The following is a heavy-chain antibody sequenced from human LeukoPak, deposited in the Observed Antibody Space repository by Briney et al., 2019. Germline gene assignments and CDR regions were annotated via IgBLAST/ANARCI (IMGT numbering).Heavy chain of an antibody. D-gene: IGHD5-12*01. J-gene: IGHJ4*02. CDR3: ARIPLGYSGAYYFDY. CDR1: RGSMSGSIRSYY. Sequence: SETLSLTCTVSRGSMSGSIRSYYWSWLRQPPGKGLEWIGYISSSGSVNDNPSLRSRVTISVDTSKNQFFLNLSSVSAADTAVYYCARIPLGYSGAYYFDYWGQGTLVTVSP. CDR2: ISSSGSV. V-gene: IGHV4-4*09.